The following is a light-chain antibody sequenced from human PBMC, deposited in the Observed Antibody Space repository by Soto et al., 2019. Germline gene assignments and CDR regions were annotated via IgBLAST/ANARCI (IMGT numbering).Light chain of an antibody. J-gene: IGKJ4*01. CDR3: QQRSNWLT. Sequence: EIVLTQSPATLSLSPGERATLSCRASQSVSSYLAWYQQKPGQAPRLLIYDASNKATGIPARFSGSGSGTDFTLTISRLAHEDVAVYYCQQRSNWLTFGGGTKVEIK. CDR1: QSVSSY. CDR2: DAS. V-gene: IGKV3-11*01.